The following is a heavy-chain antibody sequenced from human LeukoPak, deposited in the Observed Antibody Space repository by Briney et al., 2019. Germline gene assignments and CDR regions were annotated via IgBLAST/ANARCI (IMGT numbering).Heavy chain of an antibody. D-gene: IGHD6-19*01. J-gene: IGHJ4*02. CDR1: GFTFSSYS. V-gene: IGHV3-21*01. CDR2: ISSSSSYI. Sequence: GGSLRLSCAASGFTFSSYSMNWVRQAPGKGLEWVSSISSSSSYIYYADSVKGRFTISRDNAKNSPYLQMNSLRDEDTAVYYCAILQGAVAHFDYWGQGTLVTVSS. CDR3: AILQGAVAHFDY.